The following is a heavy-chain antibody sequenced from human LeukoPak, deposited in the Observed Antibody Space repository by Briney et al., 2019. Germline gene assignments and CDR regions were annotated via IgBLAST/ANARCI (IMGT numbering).Heavy chain of an antibody. J-gene: IGHJ4*02. V-gene: IGHV3-53*01. Sequence: GGSLRLSCAASGFTVSSNYMSWVRQPPGKGLEWVSVIYSGGSTYYADSVKGRFTISRDNSKNTLYLQMNSLRAEDTAVYYCAREVAGLFDYWGQGTLVTVSS. CDR1: GFTVSSNY. D-gene: IGHD6-19*01. CDR3: AREVAGLFDY. CDR2: IYSGGST.